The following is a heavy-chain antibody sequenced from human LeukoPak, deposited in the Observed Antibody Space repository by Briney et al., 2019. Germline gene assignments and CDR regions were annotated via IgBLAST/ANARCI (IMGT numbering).Heavy chain of an antibody. CDR3: ARGPFPLRDFSGWYLPGDYYYGMDV. Sequence: ASVKVSCTASGYTFTSYGISWVRQAPGQGLEWMGWINTNTGNPTYAQGFTGRFVFSLDTSVSTAYLQISSLKAEDTAVYYCARGPFPLRDFSGWYLPGDYYYGMDVWGQGTTVTVSS. CDR1: GYTFTSYG. CDR2: INTNTGNP. V-gene: IGHV7-4-1*02. D-gene: IGHD6-19*01. J-gene: IGHJ6*02.